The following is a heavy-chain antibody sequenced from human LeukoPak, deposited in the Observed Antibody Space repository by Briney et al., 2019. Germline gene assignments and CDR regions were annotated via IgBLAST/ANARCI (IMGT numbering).Heavy chain of an antibody. CDR3: AKGWYYYDSSGYSFFDY. Sequence: GGSLRLSCAASGFTFSSYAMSWVRQAPGKGLEWVSAISGSGGSTYYADSVKGRFTISRDNSKNTLYLQMNSLRAEDTAVYYCAKGWYYYDSSGYSFFDYWGQGTLVTVSS. V-gene: IGHV3-23*01. CDR1: GFTFSSYA. CDR2: ISGSGGST. J-gene: IGHJ4*02. D-gene: IGHD3-22*01.